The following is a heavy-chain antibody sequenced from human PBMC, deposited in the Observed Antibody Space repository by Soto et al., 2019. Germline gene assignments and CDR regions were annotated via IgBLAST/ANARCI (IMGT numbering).Heavy chain of an antibody. Sequence: EVQLVEAGGGLVKPGGSLRLSCAASGFTFSNAWMSWVRQAPGKGLEWVGRIKSKTDGGTTDYAAPVKGRFTISRDDSKNTLYLQMNSLKTEDTAVYYCTTVWFGELHDFDYWGQGTLVTVSS. CDR2: IKSKTDGGTT. CDR1: GFTFSNAW. V-gene: IGHV3-15*01. D-gene: IGHD3-10*01. J-gene: IGHJ4*02. CDR3: TTVWFGELHDFDY.